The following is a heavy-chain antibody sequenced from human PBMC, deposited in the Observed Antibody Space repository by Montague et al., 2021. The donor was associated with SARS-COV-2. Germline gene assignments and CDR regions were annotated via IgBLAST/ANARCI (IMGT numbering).Heavy chain of an antibody. CDR3: ARDYYDSTGLNWFDP. Sequence: TLSLTCAVSGGSIITGSNFYCGWIRQSAGKGLEWIGRIHSSGGTNYHPSLTRRLTMSVDSSANQFSLKLTSVTAADTAVYYCARDYYDSTGLNWFDPWGQGFLVTVSS. J-gene: IGHJ5*02. D-gene: IGHD3-22*01. CDR1: GGSIITGSNFY. CDR2: IHSSGGT. V-gene: IGHV4-61*02.